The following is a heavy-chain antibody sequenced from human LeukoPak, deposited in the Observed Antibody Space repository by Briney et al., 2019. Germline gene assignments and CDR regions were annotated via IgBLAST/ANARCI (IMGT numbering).Heavy chain of an antibody. D-gene: IGHD3-22*01. CDR2: ISGSGDNT. V-gene: IGHV3-23*01. CDR1: GFTFSSYA. Sequence: GGSLRLSCAASGFTFSSYAMSWVRQAPGKGLEWVSGISGSGDNTYYADSVKGRFTISRDNSKNTLYVQVNSLGTEDTTAYYCAKGSYYDSSGSFYFDYWGQGTLVTVSS. J-gene: IGHJ4*02. CDR3: AKGSYYDSSGSFYFDY.